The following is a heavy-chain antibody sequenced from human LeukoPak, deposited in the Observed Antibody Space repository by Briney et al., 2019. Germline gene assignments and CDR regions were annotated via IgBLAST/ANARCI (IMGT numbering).Heavy chain of an antibody. D-gene: IGHD5-12*01. V-gene: IGHV3-13*01. CDR2: IGTAGDT. J-gene: IGHJ4*02. Sequence: GGSLRLSCAASGFTFSSYDMHWVRQATGKGLEWVSAIGTAGDTYYPGSVKGRFTISRENAKNSLYLQMNSLRAGDTAVYYCARGRSGYSGYDWIDYWGQGTLVTVSS. CDR1: GFTFSSYD. CDR3: ARGRSGYSGYDWIDY.